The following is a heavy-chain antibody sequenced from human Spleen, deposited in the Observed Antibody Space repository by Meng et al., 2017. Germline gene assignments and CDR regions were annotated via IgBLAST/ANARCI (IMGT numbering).Heavy chain of an antibody. V-gene: IGHV1-3*01. CDR3: ARGGSYYSSSVSY. CDR2: INADNGNT. CDR1: GYTFTNYV. Sequence: QVQLVQSGPEVKKPGASVKVSCKASGYTFTNYVMHWVRQAPGQRLEWMGWINADNGNTKDSQKFQGRVTITRDTSASTAYMELSSLRSEDTAVYYCARGGSYYSSSVSYWGQGTLVTVSS. D-gene: IGHD3-10*01. J-gene: IGHJ4*02.